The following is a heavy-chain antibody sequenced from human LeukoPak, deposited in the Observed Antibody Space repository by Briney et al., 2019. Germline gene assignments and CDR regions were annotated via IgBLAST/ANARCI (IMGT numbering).Heavy chain of an antibody. CDR2: IYNSGST. Sequence: SKTLSLTCTVSGGSMSSHYWSWIRQPPGKGPEWIGNIYNSGSTNYNPSLKSRVTISVDTSKNQFSLKLSSVTAADTAVYYCARVGAIVPNLDLDYWGQGTLVTVSS. CDR3: ARVGAIVPNLDLDY. CDR1: GGSMSSHY. V-gene: IGHV4-59*11. D-gene: IGHD2-8*01. J-gene: IGHJ4*02.